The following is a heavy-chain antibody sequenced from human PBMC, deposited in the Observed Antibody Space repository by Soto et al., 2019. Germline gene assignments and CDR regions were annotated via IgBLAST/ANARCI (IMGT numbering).Heavy chain of an antibody. D-gene: IGHD2-2*01. J-gene: IGHJ6*03. CDR3: AKHGYAYYYYYYYMDV. CDR1: GFTFSSYA. CDR2: ISGSGGST. Sequence: GGSLRLSCAASGFTFSSYAMSWVRQAPGKGLEWVSAISGSGGSTYYADSVKGRFTISRDNSKNTLYLQMNSLRAEDTAVYYCAKHGYAYYYYYYYMDVWGKGTTVTVSS. V-gene: IGHV3-23*01.